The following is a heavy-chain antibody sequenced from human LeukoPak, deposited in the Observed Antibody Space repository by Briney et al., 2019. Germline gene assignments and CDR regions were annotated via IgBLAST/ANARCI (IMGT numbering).Heavy chain of an antibody. D-gene: IGHD6-6*01. CDR3: ASGSSSRGDDY. J-gene: IGHJ4*02. Sequence: GGSLRLSCAASGFTVSSNYMSWVRQAPGKGLEWVSVIYSGGSTYYADSVKGRFTISRDDSKNTLYLQMNSLRAEDTAVYYCASGSSSRGDDYWGQGTLVTVSS. V-gene: IGHV3-53*01. CDR2: IYSGGST. CDR1: GFTVSSNY.